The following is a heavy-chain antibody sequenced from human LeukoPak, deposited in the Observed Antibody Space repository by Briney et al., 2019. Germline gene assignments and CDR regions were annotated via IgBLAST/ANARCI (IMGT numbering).Heavy chain of an antibody. V-gene: IGHV1-8*03. CDR1: GYTFTSYD. Sequence: ASVKVSCKASGYTFTSYDINWVRQATGQGLEWMGWMNPNSGNTGYAQKFQGRVTITRNTSISTAYMELSSLRSEDTAVYYCARGVNWNDGANFQHWGQGTLVTVSS. CDR2: MNPNSGNT. CDR3: ARGVNWNDGANFQH. D-gene: IGHD1-1*01. J-gene: IGHJ1*01.